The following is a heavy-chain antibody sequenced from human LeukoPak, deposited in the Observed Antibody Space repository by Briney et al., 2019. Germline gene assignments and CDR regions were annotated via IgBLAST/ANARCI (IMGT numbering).Heavy chain of an antibody. CDR1: GYTFTSYG. D-gene: IGHD5-18*01. V-gene: IGHV1-18*01. CDR3: ARDLGYSYGTNWFDP. Sequence: ASVKVSCKASGYTFTSYGISWVRQAPGQGLEWMGWISAYNGNTNYAQKLQGRVTMTTDTSTSSAYMELRSLRSDDTAVYYCARDLGYSYGTNWFDPWGQGTLVTVSS. CDR2: ISAYNGNT. J-gene: IGHJ5*02.